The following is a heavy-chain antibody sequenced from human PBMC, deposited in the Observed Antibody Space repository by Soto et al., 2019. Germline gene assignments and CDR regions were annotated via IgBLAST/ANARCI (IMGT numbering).Heavy chain of an antibody. CDR1: GFTFSSYG. CDR3: ARVYTTDYYYYGMDV. J-gene: IGHJ6*02. V-gene: IGHV3-33*08. CDR2: IWYDGSNK. Sequence: VQLLESGGGLVQPGGSLRLSCAASGFTFSSYGMHWVRQAPGKGLEWVAVIWYDGSNKYYADSVKGRFTISRDNSKNTLYLQMNSLRAEDTAVYYCARVYTTDYYYYGMDVWGQGTTVTVSS. D-gene: IGHD4-17*01.